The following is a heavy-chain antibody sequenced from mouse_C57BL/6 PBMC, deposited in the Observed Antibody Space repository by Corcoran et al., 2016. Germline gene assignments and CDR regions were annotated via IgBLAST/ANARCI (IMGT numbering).Heavy chain of an antibody. CDR2: INPNNGGT. CDR3: ARDDYGSSWYFDV. Sequence: EVQLQQSGPELVKPGASVKLSCKASGYTFTDYYMNWVKQSHGKSLEWIGDINPNNGGTSYNQKFKGKATLTVDKSSSTAYMELRSLTSEDSAVYYCARDDYGSSWYFDVWGTGTTVTVSS. J-gene: IGHJ1*03. V-gene: IGHV1-26*01. CDR1: GYTFTDYY. D-gene: IGHD1-1*01.